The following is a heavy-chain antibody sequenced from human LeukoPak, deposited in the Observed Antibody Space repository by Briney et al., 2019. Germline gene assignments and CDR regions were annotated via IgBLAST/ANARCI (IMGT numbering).Heavy chain of an antibody. J-gene: IGHJ6*02. CDR2: ITNGGSTI. D-gene: IGHD1-1*01. CDR3: ATYNNWVAGDV. Sequence: GGSLRLSCAASGFTFSDYNMNLVRQAPGKGLEWVSYITNGGSTIHHADSAKGRFTISRDNAKKTLYLQMNSLRVEDTAVYYCATYNNWVAGDVWGQGTTVSVSS. CDR1: GFTFSDYN. V-gene: IGHV3-11*04.